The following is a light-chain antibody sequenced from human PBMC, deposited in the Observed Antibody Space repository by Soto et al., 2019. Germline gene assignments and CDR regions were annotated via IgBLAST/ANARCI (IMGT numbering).Light chain of an antibody. CDR2: DVS. V-gene: IGLV2-14*03. Sequence: QSALTQPASVSGSPGQSITISCTGTGSDVGGYNYVSWDQQHPGKAPKLMIYDVSNRPSGVSNRFSGSKSGNTASLTISGLQTEDEADYYCSSYTSSSTRVFGTGTKLTVL. J-gene: IGLJ1*01. CDR3: SSYTSSSTRV. CDR1: GSDVGGYNY.